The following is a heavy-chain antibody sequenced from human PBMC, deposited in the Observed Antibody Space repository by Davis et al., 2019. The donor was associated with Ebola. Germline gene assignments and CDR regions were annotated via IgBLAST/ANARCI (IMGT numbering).Heavy chain of an antibody. V-gene: IGHV3-23*01. Sequence: GGSLRLSCAASGFVFSSYVMSWVRRAPGKGLEWVSTLGLSADTYYADSVKGRFTISRDNSKNTLHLQMNSLRAEDTAVYYCAKEGPIYSSGWGYYYGMDVWGQGTTVTVSS. CDR1: GFVFSSYV. D-gene: IGHD6-19*01. CDR2: LGLSADT. J-gene: IGHJ6*02. CDR3: AKEGPIYSSGWGYYYGMDV.